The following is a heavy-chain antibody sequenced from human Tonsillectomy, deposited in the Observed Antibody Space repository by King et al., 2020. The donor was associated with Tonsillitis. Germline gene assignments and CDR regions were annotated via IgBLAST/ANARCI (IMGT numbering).Heavy chain of an antibody. D-gene: IGHD3-3*01. V-gene: IGHV3-20*04. J-gene: IGHJ4*02. CDR2: INWNGGST. CDR3: ARDRNYDFWSGYSGVHFDY. Sequence: QLVQSGGGVVRPGGSLRLSCAASGFTFDDYGMSWVRQAPGKGLEWVSDINWNGGSTGYAESVKGRLTISRDNAKNSLYLQMHTLRAEDTALYYCARDRNYDFWSGYSGVHFDYWGQGTLVTVSS. CDR1: GFTFDDYG.